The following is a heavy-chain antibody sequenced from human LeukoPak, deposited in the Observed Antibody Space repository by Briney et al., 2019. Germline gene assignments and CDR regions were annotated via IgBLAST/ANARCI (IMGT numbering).Heavy chain of an antibody. CDR2: ISSSSSYI. V-gene: IGHV3-21*01. J-gene: IGHJ4*02. D-gene: IGHD6-13*01. CDR1: GFTFSSYS. Sequence: GGSLRLSCAASGFTFSSYSMNWVRQAPGKGLEWVSSISSSSSYIYYADSVKGRFTISRDNAKNSLYLQMNSLRAEDTAVYYCARVSGEQLGFDYWGQGTLVTVSS. CDR3: ARVSGEQLGFDY.